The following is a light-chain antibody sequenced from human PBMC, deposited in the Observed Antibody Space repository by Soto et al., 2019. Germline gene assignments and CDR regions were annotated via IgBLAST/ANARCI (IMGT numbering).Light chain of an antibody. Sequence: DIQMTQSPSTLSASVGDRVTITCRASQSISDWLAWYQQKPGQAPKLLIYKASSLESGVPSRFSGNGSGTELTLTISSLQPDDVATYYCQQYSSYYMYTFGQGTRLEIK. V-gene: IGKV1-5*03. CDR2: KAS. J-gene: IGKJ5*01. CDR1: QSISDW. CDR3: QQYSSYYMYT.